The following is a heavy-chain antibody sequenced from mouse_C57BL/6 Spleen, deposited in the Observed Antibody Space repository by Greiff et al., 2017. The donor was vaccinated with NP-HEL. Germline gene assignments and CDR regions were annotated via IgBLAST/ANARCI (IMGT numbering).Heavy chain of an antibody. V-gene: IGHV5-17*01. D-gene: IGHD2-12*01. CDR1: GFTFSDYG. CDR2: ISSGSSTI. CDR3: ARALTLGAMDY. J-gene: IGHJ4*01. Sequence: EVKLLESGGGLVKPGGSLKLSCAASGFTFSDYGMHWVRQAPEKGLEWVAYISSGSSTIYYADTVKGRFTISSDNAKNTLFLQMTSLRSEDTAMYYCARALTLGAMDYWGQGTSVTVSS.